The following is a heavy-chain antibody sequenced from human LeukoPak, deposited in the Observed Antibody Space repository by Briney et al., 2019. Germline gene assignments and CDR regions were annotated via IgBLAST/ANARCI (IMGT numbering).Heavy chain of an antibody. CDR3: ASTICSSTSCYAWFDP. V-gene: IGHV1-69*04. Sequence: GASVKVSCKASGGTFSSYAIIWVRQAPGQGLEWMGRIIPILGIANYAQKFQGRVTITADKSTSTAYMELSSLRSEDTAVYYCASTICSSTSCYAWFDPWGQGTLVTVSS. D-gene: IGHD2-2*01. CDR1: GGTFSSYA. CDR2: IIPILGIA. J-gene: IGHJ5*02.